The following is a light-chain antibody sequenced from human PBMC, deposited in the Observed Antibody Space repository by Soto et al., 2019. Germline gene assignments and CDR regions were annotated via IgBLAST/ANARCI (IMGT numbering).Light chain of an antibody. V-gene: IGKV4-1*01. J-gene: IGKJ1*01. Sequence: DIVLTQSPDSLALSLGERATINCKSSQSVLYSSNNKEYLAWYQQKPGQVPKVLIYWASTRESGVPDRFSGSGSGTEFTLTISSLQAEDAAVYYCQQYCTTPWTFGQGTKVEIK. CDR1: QSVLYSSNNKEY. CDR3: QQYCTTPWT. CDR2: WAS.